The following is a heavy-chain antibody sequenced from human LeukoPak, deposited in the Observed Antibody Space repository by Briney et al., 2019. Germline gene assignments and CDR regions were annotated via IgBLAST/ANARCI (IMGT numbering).Heavy chain of an antibody. CDR3: AKENAAAKIGYYYYGMDV. J-gene: IGHJ6*02. CDR2: ISYDGSNK. CDR1: GFTFSSYG. Sequence: GGSMRLSCAASGFTFSSYGVHWVRQAPGKGLEWVAVISYDGSNKYYADSVKGRFTISRDNSKNTLYLQMNSLRAEDTAVYYCAKENAAAKIGYYYYGMDVWGQGTTVTVSS. V-gene: IGHV3-30*18.